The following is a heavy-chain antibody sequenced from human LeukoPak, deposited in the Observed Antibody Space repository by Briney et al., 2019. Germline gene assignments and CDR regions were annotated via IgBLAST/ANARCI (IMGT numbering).Heavy chain of an antibody. J-gene: IGHJ4*02. D-gene: IGHD5-18*01. CDR3: ARQPVEGYSYGLDY. V-gene: IGHV5-51*01. Sequence: GESLKISCKGSGYSFTSYWIAWGPQMPGKGLEVTGIISPGDTDNSYTPSLQGQVTISADKSISTAYLQWSSLKASDTAMYYCARQPVEGYSYGLDYWGQGTLVTVSS. CDR1: GYSFTSYW. CDR2: ISPGDTDN.